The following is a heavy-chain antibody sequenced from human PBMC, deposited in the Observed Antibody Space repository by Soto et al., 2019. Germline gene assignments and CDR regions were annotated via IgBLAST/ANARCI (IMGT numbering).Heavy chain of an antibody. V-gene: IGHV4-30-4*01. CDR1: GGPISSGDYY. Sequence: PSETLSLTCTVSGGPISSGDYYWSWIRQPPGKGLEWIGYIYYSGSTYYNPSLKSRVTISVDTSKNQFSLKLSSVTAADTAVYYCARAIRVNDYYFDYWGQGTLVTVSS. J-gene: IGHJ4*02. CDR3: ARAIRVNDYYFDY. D-gene: IGHD1-1*01. CDR2: IYYSGST.